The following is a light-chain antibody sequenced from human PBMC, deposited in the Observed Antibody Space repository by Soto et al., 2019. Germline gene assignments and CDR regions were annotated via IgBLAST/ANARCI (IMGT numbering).Light chain of an antibody. Sequence: QPVLTQPASVSGSPGQSITISCTGTSRDVGGYNYVSWYQQHPGKAPKRMIYEVSNRPSGVSNRFSGSKSGNTASLTISGLQPEDEADYYCSSYRNSTTLVVFGGGTKLTVL. CDR2: EVS. CDR1: SRDVGGYNY. V-gene: IGLV2-14*01. CDR3: SSYRNSTTLVV. J-gene: IGLJ2*01.